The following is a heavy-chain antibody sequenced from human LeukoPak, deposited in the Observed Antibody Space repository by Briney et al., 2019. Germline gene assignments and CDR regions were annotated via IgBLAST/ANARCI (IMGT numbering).Heavy chain of an antibody. CDR3: ARGARAAFDI. J-gene: IGHJ3*02. CDR2: ISDNGGRT. V-gene: IGHV3-64*01. CDR1: GFTFSAYT. Sequence: PGGSLRLSCAASGFTFSAYTMNWVRQAPGKGLEYVSVISDNGGRTFYANSVKGRFTISRDNSKNTLYLQMGSLTPEDMAVYYCARGARAAFDIWGQGTMVTVSS.